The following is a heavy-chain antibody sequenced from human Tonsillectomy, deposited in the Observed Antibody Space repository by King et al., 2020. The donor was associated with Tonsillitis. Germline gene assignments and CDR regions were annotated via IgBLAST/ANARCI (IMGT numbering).Heavy chain of an antibody. Sequence: LQLQESGPGLVKPSETLSLTCTVSGGSIISKDFYWGWVRQPPGKGLEWIGSIHYSGSTYYNLSLKSRVTMSVDTSTNQFSLRLTSVTAADTAMYYCARDSGQHYQAVNAFDLWGQGTMAIVSS. CDR3: ARDSGQHYQAVNAFDL. CDR2: IHYSGST. J-gene: IGHJ3*01. CDR1: GGSIISKDFY. V-gene: IGHV4-39*02. D-gene: IGHD1-26*01.